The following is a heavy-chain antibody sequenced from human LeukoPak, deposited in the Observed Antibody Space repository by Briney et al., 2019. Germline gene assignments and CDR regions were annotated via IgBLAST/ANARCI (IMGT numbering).Heavy chain of an antibody. CDR2: ISGSGGST. D-gene: IGHD1-26*01. Sequence: GGSLRLSCAASGFTFSSYAMSWVRQAPGKGLEWVSAISGSGGSTYYADSVEGRFTISRDNSKNTLYLQMNSLRAEDTAVYYCAKGVGATTHYYFDYWGQGTLVTVSS. J-gene: IGHJ4*02. CDR3: AKGVGATTHYYFDY. CDR1: GFTFSSYA. V-gene: IGHV3-23*01.